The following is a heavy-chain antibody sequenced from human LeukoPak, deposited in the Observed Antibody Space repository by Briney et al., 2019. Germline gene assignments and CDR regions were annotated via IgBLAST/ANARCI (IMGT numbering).Heavy chain of an antibody. D-gene: IGHD3-10*01. Sequence: PGGSLRLSCAASGFTFSSYWMHWVRQAPGKGLVWVSRINSDGSSTSYADSVKGRFTISRDNAKNTLYLQMNSLRAEDTAVYYCARGGTMVRGVIPSAAYYYGMDVWGQGTTVTVSS. CDR2: INSDGSST. CDR3: ARGGTMVRGVIPSAAYYYGMDV. V-gene: IGHV3-74*01. J-gene: IGHJ6*02. CDR1: GFTFSSYW.